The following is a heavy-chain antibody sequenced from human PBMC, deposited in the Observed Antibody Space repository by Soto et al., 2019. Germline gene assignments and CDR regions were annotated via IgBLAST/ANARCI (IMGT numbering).Heavy chain of an antibody. CDR1: GFTFSSYA. CDR2: ISYDGSNK. V-gene: IGHV3-30-3*01. Sequence: PGGSLRLSCAASGFTFSSYAMHWVRQAPGKGLEWVAVISYDGSNKYYADSVKGRFTISRDNSKNTLYLQMNSLRAEDTAVYYCASQYAYRGTDAFDIWGQGXMVTV. D-gene: IGHD4-4*01. J-gene: IGHJ3*02. CDR3: ASQYAYRGTDAFDI.